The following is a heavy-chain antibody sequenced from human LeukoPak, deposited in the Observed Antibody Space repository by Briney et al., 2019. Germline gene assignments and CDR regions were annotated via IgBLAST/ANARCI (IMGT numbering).Heavy chain of an antibody. V-gene: IGHV4-61*01. J-gene: IGHJ4*02. Sequence: PSETLSLTCTVFGGSVSSGSYYWSWIRQPPGQGLEWIGYIYYSGSTNYNPSLKSRVTISVDTSKIQFSLKLSAVTAADTAVYYCARVSYDVLTAYYKGSYYFDYWGQGTLVTVSS. D-gene: IGHD3-9*01. CDR2: IYYSGST. CDR3: ARVSYDVLTAYYKGSYYFDY. CDR1: GGSVSSGSYY.